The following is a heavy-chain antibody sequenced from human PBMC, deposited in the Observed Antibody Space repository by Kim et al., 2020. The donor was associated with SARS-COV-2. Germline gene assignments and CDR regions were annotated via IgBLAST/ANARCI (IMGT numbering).Heavy chain of an antibody. V-gene: IGHV3-30-3*01. CDR3: ARPSPEGYFDL. Sequence: GGSLRLSCAASGFTFSSYAMHWVRQAPGKGLEWVAVISYDGSNKYYADSVKGRFTISRDNSKNTLYLQMNSLRAEDTAVYYCARPSPEGYFDLWGRGTLVTVSS. J-gene: IGHJ2*01. CDR1: GFTFSSYA. CDR2: ISYDGSNK.